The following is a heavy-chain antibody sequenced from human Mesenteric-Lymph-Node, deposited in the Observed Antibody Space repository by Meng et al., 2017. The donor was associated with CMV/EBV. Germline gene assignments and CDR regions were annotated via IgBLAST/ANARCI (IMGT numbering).Heavy chain of an antibody. J-gene: IGHJ6*02. V-gene: IGHV3-30*02. CDR3: AKFPGSSSLDYYYDMDV. CDR2: IRYDGSNK. D-gene: IGHD6-6*01. Sequence: GGSLRLSCAASGFPFDSYGMHWVRQAPGKGLEWVAFIRYDGSNKYYADSVKGRFTVSRDDSKNTLYLQMNSLGTEDTAVYYCAKFPGSSSLDYYYDMDVWGQGTTVTVSS. CDR1: GFPFDSYG.